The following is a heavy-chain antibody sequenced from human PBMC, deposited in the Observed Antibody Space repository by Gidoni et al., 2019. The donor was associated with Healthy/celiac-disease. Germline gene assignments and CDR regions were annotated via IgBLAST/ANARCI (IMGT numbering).Heavy chain of an antibody. CDR3: ARDGWVRGALDY. CDR2: ISYYGSNK. J-gene: IGHJ4*02. V-gene: IGHV3-30-3*01. CDR1: GFTFSSYA. Sequence: QVQLGESGGGVVQPGRSRRLSCAASGFTFSSYAMHWVRQAPGKGLEWVAVISYYGSNKYYADSVKGRFTISRDNSKNTLYLQMNSLRAEDTAVYYCARDGWVRGALDYWGQGTLVTVSS. D-gene: IGHD3-10*01.